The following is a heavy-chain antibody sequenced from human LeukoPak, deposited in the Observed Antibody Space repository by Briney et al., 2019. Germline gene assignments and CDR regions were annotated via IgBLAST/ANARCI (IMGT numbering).Heavy chain of an antibody. CDR2: INHSGST. J-gene: IGHJ4*02. Sequence: SETLSLTCAVYGGSFSGYNGSWIRQPPGKGLEWIGEINHSGSTNYNPSLKSRVTISVDTSKNLFSLKLSSVTAADTAVYYCARHAGYFYYFDYWGQGTLVTVSS. V-gene: IGHV4-34*01. CDR1: GGSFSGYN. CDR3: ARHAGYFYYFDY. D-gene: IGHD6-13*01.